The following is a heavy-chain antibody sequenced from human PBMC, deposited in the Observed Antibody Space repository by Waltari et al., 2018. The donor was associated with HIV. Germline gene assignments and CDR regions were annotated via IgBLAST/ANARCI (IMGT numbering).Heavy chain of an antibody. CDR1: GLHFAKLA. J-gene: IGHJ6*02. CDR2: RSGDGDGT. CDR3: AKDRLARGVVYYCMDV. Sequence: QLLELGGGLRQPGGALILSCVSVGLHFAKLALRRVRRVPGKVLEWVSGRSGDGDGTYYRDSLKGRFTISRDNSKNTLYLQVNSLRADDTAVYYCAKDRLARGVVYYCMDVWGQGTTVTVSS. V-gene: IGHV3-23*01. D-gene: IGHD3-10*01.